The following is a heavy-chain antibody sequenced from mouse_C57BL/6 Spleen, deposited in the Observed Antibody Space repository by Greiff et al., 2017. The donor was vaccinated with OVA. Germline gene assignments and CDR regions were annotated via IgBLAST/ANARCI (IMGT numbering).Heavy chain of an antibody. CDR1: GFSLTSYG. Sequence: QVQLQQSGPGLVQPSQCLSITCTVSGFSLTSYGVHWVRQSPGKGLEWLGVIWRGGSTDYTAAFIYSLSISKDNSKSQVFFKMSSLQADDTAIYYCARPYYCGSRWAMDYWGQGTSVTVSA. CDR3: ARPYYCGSRWAMDY. D-gene: IGHD1-1*01. CDR2: IWRGGST. J-gene: IGHJ4*01. V-gene: IGHV2-2*01.